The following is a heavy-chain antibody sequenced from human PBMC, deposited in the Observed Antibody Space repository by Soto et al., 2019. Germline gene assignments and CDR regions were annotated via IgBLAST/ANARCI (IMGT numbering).Heavy chain of an antibody. CDR1: GFTFSSYW. CDR3: ARDPSVVVVAATPYYYYGMNV. D-gene: IGHD2-15*01. Sequence: EVQLVESGGGLVQPGGSLRLSCAASGFTFSSYWMSWVCQAPGKGLEWVANIKQDGSEKYYVDSVKGRFTISRDNAKNSLYLQMNSLRAEDTAVYFCARDPSVVVVAATPYYYYGMNVWGQGTTVTVSS. J-gene: IGHJ6*02. CDR2: IKQDGSEK. V-gene: IGHV3-7*01.